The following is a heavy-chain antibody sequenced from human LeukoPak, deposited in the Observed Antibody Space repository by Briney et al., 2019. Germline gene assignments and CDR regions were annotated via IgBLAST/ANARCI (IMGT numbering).Heavy chain of an antibody. D-gene: IGHD6-19*01. CDR3: ASHGGQWLVLRPTYFYYGMDV. V-gene: IGHV4-39*01. CDR2: IYYSGTT. Sequence: SETLSLTCTVSGGSIGGSSYYWGWIRQPPGKGLEWIGSIYYSGTTYYNPSLKGRVTIFVDTSKNQFSLKLSSVTAADTAVYYCASHGGQWLVLRPTYFYYGMDVWGQGTTVTVSS. J-gene: IGHJ6*02. CDR1: GGSIGGSSYY.